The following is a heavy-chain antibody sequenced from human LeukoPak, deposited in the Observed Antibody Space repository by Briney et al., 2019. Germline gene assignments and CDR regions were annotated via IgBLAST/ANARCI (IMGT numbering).Heavy chain of an antibody. V-gene: IGHV5-51*01. D-gene: IGHD2-8*01. Sequence: GESLKISCQGSGYSFSNYWIAWVRQMPGKGLECMGIIYPGDSYTTYSPSFRGQVTISADKSITTAYLQWSSLKASDTAMYYCARHALRGRHLSWLDPWGQGTLVTVSS. CDR1: GYSFSNYW. J-gene: IGHJ5*02. CDR3: ARHALRGRHLSWLDP. CDR2: IYPGDSYT.